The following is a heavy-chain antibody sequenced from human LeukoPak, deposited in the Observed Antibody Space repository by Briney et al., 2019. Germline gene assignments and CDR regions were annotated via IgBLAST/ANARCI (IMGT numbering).Heavy chain of an antibody. V-gene: IGHV1-69*01. J-gene: IGHJ6*02. CDR3: ARDHKGYCSSTSCNYYYYGMDV. CDR1: GGTFISYA. D-gene: IGHD2-2*01. Sequence: GSSVKVSCKASGGTFISYAISWVRQAPGQGLEWMGGIIPIVGTANYAQKFQGRVTITADESTSTAYMELSSLRSEDTAAYYCARDHKGYCSSTSCNYYYYGMDVWGQGTTVTVSS. CDR2: IIPIVGTA.